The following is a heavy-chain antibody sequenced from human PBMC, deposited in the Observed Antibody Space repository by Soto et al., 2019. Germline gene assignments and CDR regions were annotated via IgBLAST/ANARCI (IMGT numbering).Heavy chain of an antibody. J-gene: IGHJ6*02. V-gene: IGHV4-59*01. CDR2: IYYSGST. CDR1: GGSISSYY. CDR3: ARDTYNNYLSYYYGMDV. Sequence: SETLSLTCAVSGGSISSYYWSWIRQPPGKGLEWIGYIYYSGSTNYNPSLKSRVTISVDTSKNQFSLKLSSVTAADTAVYYCARDTYNNYLSYYYGMDVWGQGTTVTVSS. D-gene: IGHD4-4*01.